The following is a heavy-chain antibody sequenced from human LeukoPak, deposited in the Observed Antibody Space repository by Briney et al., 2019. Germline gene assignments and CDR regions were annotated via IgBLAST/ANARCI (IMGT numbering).Heavy chain of an antibody. CDR1: GFTFSSYD. CDR3: ARGKGYYGMDV. V-gene: IGHV3-13*01. Sequence: GGSPRLSCAASGFTFSSYDMHWVRQATGKGLEWVSAIGTAGDTYYPGSVKGRFTISRENAKNSLYLQMNSLRAGDTAVYYCARGKGYYGMDVWGQGTTVTVSS. CDR2: IGTAGDT. J-gene: IGHJ6*02.